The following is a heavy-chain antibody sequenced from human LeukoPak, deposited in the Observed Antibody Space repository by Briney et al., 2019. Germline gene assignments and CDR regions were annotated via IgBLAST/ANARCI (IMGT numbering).Heavy chain of an antibody. D-gene: IGHD1-26*01. J-gene: IGHJ4*02. CDR1: GGSITTTNY. CDR3: SRESGPFCPFGH. Sequence: SETLSLTCGVSGGSITTTNYWSWVRQPPGGGLEWIGEISLAGRTRYNPSLKSRVNISIDESKNHLYLNLASVTAADTAVYYYSRESGPFCPFGHWGQGTLVAVTS. V-gene: IGHV4-4*02. CDR2: ISLAGRT.